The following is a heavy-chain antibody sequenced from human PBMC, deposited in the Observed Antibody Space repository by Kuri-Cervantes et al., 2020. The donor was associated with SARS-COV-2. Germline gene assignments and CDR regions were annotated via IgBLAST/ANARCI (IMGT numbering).Heavy chain of an antibody. D-gene: IGHD6-13*01. J-gene: IGHJ3*02. CDR1: GYIFTGYY. V-gene: IGHV1-2*02. CDR3: ARGDRNYSSSWYGDAFDI. Sequence: ASVKVSCKASGYIFTGYYMQWVRQAPGQGLEWVGWINPYSGDTNYAQKFQGRVTMTRDTSISTAYMELSRLRSEDTAVYYCARGDRNYSSSWYGDAFDIWGQGTMVTVSS. CDR2: INPYSGDT.